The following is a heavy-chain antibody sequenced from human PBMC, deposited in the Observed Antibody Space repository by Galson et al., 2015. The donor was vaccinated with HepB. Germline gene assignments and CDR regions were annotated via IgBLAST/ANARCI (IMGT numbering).Heavy chain of an antibody. Sequence: SLRLSCAASGFTVSSNYMSWVRQAPGKGLEWVSVIYSGGSTYYADSVKGRFTISRDNSKNTLYLQMNSLRAEDTAVYYCARESRYYYDSSGGYWGQGTLVTVSS. D-gene: IGHD3-22*01. CDR1: GFTVSSNY. CDR3: ARESRYYYDSSGGY. J-gene: IGHJ4*02. CDR2: IYSGGST. V-gene: IGHV3-66*02.